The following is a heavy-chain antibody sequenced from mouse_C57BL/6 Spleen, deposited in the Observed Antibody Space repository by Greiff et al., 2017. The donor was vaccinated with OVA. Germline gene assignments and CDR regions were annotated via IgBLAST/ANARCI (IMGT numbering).Heavy chain of an antibody. CDR1: GYTFTSYW. D-gene: IGHD2-4*01. CDR2: IHPNSGST. Sequence: QVQLQQPGAELVKPGASVKLSCKASGYTFTSYWMHWVKQRPGQGLEWIGMIHPNSGSTNYNEKFKSKATLTVDKSSSTAYMQLSSLTSEDSAVYYCARKDYDYDLYFDYWGQGTTLTVSS. V-gene: IGHV1-64*01. J-gene: IGHJ2*01. CDR3: ARKDYDYDLYFDY.